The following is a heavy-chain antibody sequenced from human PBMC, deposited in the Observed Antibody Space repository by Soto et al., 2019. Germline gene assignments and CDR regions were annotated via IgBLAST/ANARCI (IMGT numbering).Heavy chain of an antibody. Sequence: GASVKVSCKASGYTFTSYGISWVRQAPGQGLEWMGWISAYNGNTNYAQKLQGRVTMTTDTSTSTAYMELRSLRSDDTAVYYCARVGWPDYDYVWGSYRKSHFDYWGQGTLVTVSS. J-gene: IGHJ4*02. V-gene: IGHV1-18*01. CDR3: ARVGWPDYDYVWGSYRKSHFDY. CDR2: ISAYNGNT. D-gene: IGHD3-16*02. CDR1: GYTFTSYG.